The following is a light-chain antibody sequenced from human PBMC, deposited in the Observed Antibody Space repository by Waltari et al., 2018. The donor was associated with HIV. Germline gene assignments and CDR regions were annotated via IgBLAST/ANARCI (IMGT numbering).Light chain of an antibody. Sequence: SYELTQPPSVSVSPGQTARITCSGDALPKQYAYWYHQKPGQAPVMVIYKDSEMPSGTTVTLTISGVQAEDEADYYCQSADSSGTYRVFGGGTKLTVL. CDR3: QSADSSGTYRV. CDR1: ALPKQY. CDR2: KDS. J-gene: IGLJ3*02. V-gene: IGLV3-25*03.